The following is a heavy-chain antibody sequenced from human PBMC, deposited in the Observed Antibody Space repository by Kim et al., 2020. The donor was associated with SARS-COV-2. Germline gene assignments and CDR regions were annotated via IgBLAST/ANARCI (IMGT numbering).Heavy chain of an antibody. CDR3: AKDAFDI. CDR2: ISYDGSNK. CDR1: GFTFSSYG. V-gene: IGHV3-30*18. Sequence: GGSLRLSCAASGFTFSSYGMHWVRQAPGKGLEWVAVISYDGSNKYYADSVKGRFTISRDNSKNTLYLQMNSLRAEDTAVYYCAKDAFDIWGKGTMVTVSS. J-gene: IGHJ3*02.